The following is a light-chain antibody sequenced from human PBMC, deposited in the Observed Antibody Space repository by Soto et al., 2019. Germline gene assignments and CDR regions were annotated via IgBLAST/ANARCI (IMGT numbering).Light chain of an antibody. V-gene: IGKV1-39*01. J-gene: IGKJ1*01. CDR2: AAS. CDR3: QQSHSIPRT. CDR1: ENINIY. Sequence: DIQGTQSPSSLPASVGDRVTITCRASENINIYLNWYRHKPGKAPELLIYAASSLQGGVPSRFSGSGSGTDFSLTISCLQPEDFAAYYCQQSHSIPRTFGQGTKVEIK.